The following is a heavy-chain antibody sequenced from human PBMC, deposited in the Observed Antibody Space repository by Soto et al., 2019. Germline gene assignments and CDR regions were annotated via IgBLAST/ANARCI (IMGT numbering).Heavy chain of an antibody. V-gene: IGHV3-33*01. CDR3: ARSSTVTHYYYYGMDV. D-gene: IGHD4-17*01. J-gene: IGHJ6*02. Sequence: GGSLRLSCAASGFTFSSYGMHWVRQAPGKGLEWVAVIWYDGSNKYYADSVKGRFTISRDNSKNTLYLQMNSLRAEDTAVYYCARSSTVTHYYYYGMDVWGQGTTVTVSS. CDR2: IWYDGSNK. CDR1: GFTFSSYG.